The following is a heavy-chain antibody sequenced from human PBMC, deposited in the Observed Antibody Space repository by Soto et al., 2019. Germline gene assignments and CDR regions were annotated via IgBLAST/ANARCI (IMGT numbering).Heavy chain of an antibody. CDR1: CYPFSTPG. CDR2: ISAYNGNT. V-gene: IGHV1-18*01. J-gene: IGHJ4*02. Sequence: APVKVSRQGSCYPFSTPGITWVRQAPGQGLEWMGWISAYNGNTNYAQKLQGRVTMTTDTSTSTAYMELRSLRSDDTAVYYCASSGSSGWYWGQGTLVTVSS. CDR3: ASSGSSGWY. D-gene: IGHD6-19*01.